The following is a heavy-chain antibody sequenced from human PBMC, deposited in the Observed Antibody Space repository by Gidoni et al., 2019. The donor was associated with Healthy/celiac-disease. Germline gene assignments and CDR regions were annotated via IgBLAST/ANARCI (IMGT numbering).Heavy chain of an antibody. D-gene: IGHD6-19*01. Sequence: EVQLVQSGAEVKKPGESLRISCKGSGYSFTSYWISWARQMPGKGLEWMGRIDPSDSYTNYSPSFQGHVTISADKSISTADLQWSSLKASDTAMYYCARLDSSGWYGGLGWFDPWGQGTLVTVSS. CDR3: ARLDSSGWYGGLGWFDP. CDR1: GYSFTSYW. J-gene: IGHJ5*02. CDR2: IDPSDSYT. V-gene: IGHV5-10-1*03.